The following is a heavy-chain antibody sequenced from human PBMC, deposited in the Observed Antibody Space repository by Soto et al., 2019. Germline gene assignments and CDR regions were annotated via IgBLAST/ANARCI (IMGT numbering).Heavy chain of an antibody. Sequence: QVQLVESGGGVVQPERSLRLSCAASGFTFSSYGMHWVRQAPGKGLEWVAVISYDGSNKYYADSVKGRFTISRDNSKNTLYLQMNSLRAEDTAVYYCAKGRSTVGPKSSPYGMDVWGQGTTVTVSS. V-gene: IGHV3-30*18. CDR3: AKGRSTVGPKSSPYGMDV. CDR1: GFTFSSYG. CDR2: ISYDGSNK. J-gene: IGHJ6*02. D-gene: IGHD4-17*01.